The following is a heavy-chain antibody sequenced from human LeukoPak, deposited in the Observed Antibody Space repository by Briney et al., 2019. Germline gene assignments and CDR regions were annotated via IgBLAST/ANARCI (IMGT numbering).Heavy chain of an antibody. V-gene: IGHV3-33*06. D-gene: IGHD4-11*01. Sequence: PVRSLRLSCTASGFTYSHYGMHWVRQAPGKGLEWVAVIWSDGTEKYYADAVKGRFTISRDNSRNTLYLQMNSLRGEDTAVYYCAKDAQRGFDYSNSLEYWGQGTLVTVSS. CDR2: IWSDGTEK. J-gene: IGHJ4*02. CDR3: AKDAQRGFDYSNSLEY. CDR1: GFTYSHYG.